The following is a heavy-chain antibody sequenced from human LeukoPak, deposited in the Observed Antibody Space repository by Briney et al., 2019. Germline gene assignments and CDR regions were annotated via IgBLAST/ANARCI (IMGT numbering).Heavy chain of an antibody. CDR3: AKDSGSYDYVAPYNWFDP. Sequence: GGSLRLSCAASGFTFSSYGMSWVRQAPGKGLEWVSAISGSGGSTYYADSVKGRFTISRDNSKNTLYLQMNSLRAEDTAVYYCAKDSGSYDYVAPYNWFDPWGQGTLVTVSS. J-gene: IGHJ5*02. V-gene: IGHV3-23*01. CDR2: ISGSGGST. CDR1: GFTFSSYG. D-gene: IGHD1-26*01.